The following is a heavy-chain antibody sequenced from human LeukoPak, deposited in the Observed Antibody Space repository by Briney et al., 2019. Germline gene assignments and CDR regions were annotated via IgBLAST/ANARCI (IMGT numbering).Heavy chain of an antibody. Sequence: ASVTVSCKASGYTFTSYGIRWVRQAPGQGLEWMGWISTYNGDTTYAQKLQGRVTMTTDTSTSTAYMALRSLRSDDTAVYYCARDHNWVVDYWGQGTLVTVSS. CDR3: ARDHNWVVDY. CDR1: GYTFTSYG. CDR2: ISTYNGDT. D-gene: IGHD1-1*01. J-gene: IGHJ4*02. V-gene: IGHV1-18*01.